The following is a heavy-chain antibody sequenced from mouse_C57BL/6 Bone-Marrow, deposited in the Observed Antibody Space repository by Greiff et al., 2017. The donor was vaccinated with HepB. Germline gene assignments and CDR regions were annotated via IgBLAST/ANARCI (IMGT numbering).Heavy chain of an antibody. V-gene: IGHV1-63*01. J-gene: IGHJ4*01. Sequence: QVQLKESGAELVRPGTSVKMSCKASGYTFTNYWIGWAKQRPGHGLEWIGDIYPGGGYTNYNEKFKGKATLTADKSSSTAYMQFSSLTSEDSAIYYCARWGNFYAMDYWGQGTSVTVSS. CDR2: IYPGGGYT. CDR3: ARWGNFYAMDY. CDR1: GYTFTNYW.